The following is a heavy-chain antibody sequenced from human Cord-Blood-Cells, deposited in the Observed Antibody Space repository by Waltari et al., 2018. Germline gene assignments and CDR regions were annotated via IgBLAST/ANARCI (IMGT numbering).Heavy chain of an antibody. CDR2: ISGSGGST. D-gene: IGHD4-4*01. J-gene: IGHJ4*01. CDR3: AKDRSNYYFDY. V-gene: IGHV3-23*04. Sequence: QLEGYGGGFAQPGGTVRVSCAGSASRFSIYAMPWGRQAPGKGLEWVSAISGSGGSTYYADSVKGRFTISRDNSKNTLYLQMNSLRAEDTAVYYCAKDRSNYYFDYWGHGTLVTVSS. CDR1: ASRFSIYA.